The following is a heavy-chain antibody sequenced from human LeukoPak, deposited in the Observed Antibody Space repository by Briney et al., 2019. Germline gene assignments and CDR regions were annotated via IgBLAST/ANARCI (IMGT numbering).Heavy chain of an antibody. V-gene: IGHV5-51*01. CDR2: IYPGDSDT. CDR3: ARHVYSSGWYLNDAFDI. Sequence: GESLKISCKGSGYSFTSYWIGWVRQMPGKGLEWMGIIYPGDSDTRYSPSFQGQVTISADKSISTAYLQWSSLKASDTAMYYCARHVYSSGWYLNDAFDIWGQGTMVTVSS. CDR1: GYSFTSYW. D-gene: IGHD6-19*01. J-gene: IGHJ3*02.